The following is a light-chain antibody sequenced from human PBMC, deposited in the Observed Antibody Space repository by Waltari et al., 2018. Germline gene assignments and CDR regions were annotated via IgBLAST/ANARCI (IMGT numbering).Light chain of an antibody. CDR1: QDISNY. J-gene: IGKJ4*01. V-gene: IGKV1-33*01. Sequence: DIQMTQSPSSLSASVGDRVPITCQASQDISNYLNWYQQKPGKSPKLLLYYASNLETWVPSRFSGSGSGTDFTFTISSLQPEDIATYYCQQYDNLPLTFGGGTKVEIK. CDR3: QQYDNLPLT. CDR2: YAS.